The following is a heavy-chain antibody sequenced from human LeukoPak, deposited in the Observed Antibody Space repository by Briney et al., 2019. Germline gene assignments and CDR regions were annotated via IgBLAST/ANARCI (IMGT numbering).Heavy chain of an antibody. Sequence: GRSLRLSCAASGFTFTNYGMNWVRQAPGKGLEWVANIKQDGSEKYYVDSVKGRFTISRDNAKNSLYLQMNSLRAEDTAVYYCARSHSSGWYFDAFDIWGQGTMVTVSS. CDR3: ARSHSSGWYFDAFDI. J-gene: IGHJ3*02. D-gene: IGHD6-19*01. CDR2: IKQDGSEK. V-gene: IGHV3-7*01. CDR1: GFTFTNYG.